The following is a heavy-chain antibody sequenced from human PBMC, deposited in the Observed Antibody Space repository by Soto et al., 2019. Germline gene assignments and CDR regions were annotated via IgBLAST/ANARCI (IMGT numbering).Heavy chain of an antibody. V-gene: IGHV4-39*01. Sequence: LQLQESGPGLVKPSETLSLTCTVSCGSISSSSYYWGWSRQPPGKGLEWIGRIYYLGSTYYNPSRRSRATISVDTSMNQFSLKLSSVTDADTAVYYCARQRSMIVVALAPWGQGTLVTVSS. CDR2: IYYLGST. CDR1: CGSISSSSYY. J-gene: IGHJ5*02. CDR3: ARQRSMIVVALAP. D-gene: IGHD3-22*01.